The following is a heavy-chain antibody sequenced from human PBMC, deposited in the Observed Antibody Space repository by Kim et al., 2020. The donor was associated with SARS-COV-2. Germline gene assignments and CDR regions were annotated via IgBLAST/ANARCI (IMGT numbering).Heavy chain of an antibody. CDR2: INTNTGNP. J-gene: IGHJ5*02. V-gene: IGHV7-4-1*02. D-gene: IGHD3-10*01. CDR1: GYTFTSYA. Sequence: ASVKVSCKASGYTFTSYAMNWVRQAPGQGLEWMGWINTNTGNPTYAQGFTGRFVFSLDTSVSTAYLQISSLKAEDTAVYYCARQGGLYGSGYGGIFYSVGWFDHWGQGTLVTVSS. CDR3: ARQGGLYGSGYGGIFYSVGWFDH.